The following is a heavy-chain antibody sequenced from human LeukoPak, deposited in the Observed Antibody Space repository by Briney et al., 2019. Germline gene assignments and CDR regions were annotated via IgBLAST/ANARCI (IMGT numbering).Heavy chain of an antibody. V-gene: IGHV4-38-2*02. CDR1: GYSISSGYY. Sequence: SETLSLTCTVSGYSISSGYYWGWIRQPPGKGLEWIGSIYHSGSTYYNPSLKSRVTISVDTSKNQFSLKLSSVTAADTAVYYCARGERGERYSSSWYWGSVYYYYMDVWGKGTTVTISS. CDR3: ARGERGERYSSSWYWGSVYYYYMDV. D-gene: IGHD6-13*01. CDR2: IYHSGST. J-gene: IGHJ6*03.